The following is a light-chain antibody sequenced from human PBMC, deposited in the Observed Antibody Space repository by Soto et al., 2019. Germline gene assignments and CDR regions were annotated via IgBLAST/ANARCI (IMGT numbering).Light chain of an antibody. CDR1: SSDVGSYNY. CDR2: EVS. J-gene: IGLJ1*01. V-gene: IGLV2-14*01. CDR3: ISYTSSSTSYV. Sequence: QSVLTQPASVSVSPGQSITISCTGTSSDVGSYNYVAWYQQHPGKVPRLMIYEVSNRPSGVSNRFSGSKSGSTASLTISGLQAEDEADYYCISYTSSSTSYVFGTGTKVTVL.